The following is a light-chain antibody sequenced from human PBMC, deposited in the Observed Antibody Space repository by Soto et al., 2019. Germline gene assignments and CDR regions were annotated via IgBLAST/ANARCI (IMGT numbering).Light chain of an antibody. CDR2: RNI. CDR3: QSYDRSLSGFVV. J-gene: IGLJ2*01. Sequence: QSVLTQSPSVSGAPGQRVTISCSGSRPNIGAGYDVHWYQQLPGTAPKLLIYRNINRPSGVPERFSGSKSGTSASLAISGLQAEDEGEYYCQSYDRSLSGFVVFGGGTKLTVL. V-gene: IGLV1-40*01. CDR1: RPNIGAGYD.